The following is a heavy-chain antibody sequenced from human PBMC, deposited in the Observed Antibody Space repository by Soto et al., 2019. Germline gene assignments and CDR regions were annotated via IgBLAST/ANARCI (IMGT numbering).Heavy chain of an antibody. J-gene: IGHJ6*03. CDR2: ISYDGSSK. CDR3: AKDRRSRPYYYMDV. CDR1: GFTFSSYA. V-gene: IGHV3-30-3*01. D-gene: IGHD2-15*01. Sequence: GGSLRLSCAASGFTFSSYAMHWVRQAPGKGLEWVAVISYDGSSKYYADSVKGRFTISRDNSKNTLYLQMNSLRAEDTAVYYCAKDRRSRPYYYMDVWGKGTTVTVSS.